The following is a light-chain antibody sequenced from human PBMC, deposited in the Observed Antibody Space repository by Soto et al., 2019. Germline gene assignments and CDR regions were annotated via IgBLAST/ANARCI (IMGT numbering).Light chain of an antibody. CDR2: GTS. V-gene: IGKV3-20*01. CDR3: QQYGGSTGT. CDR1: QTITSNY. Sequence: EIVLTQSPGTLSLSPGERATLSCRASQTITSNYLAWYQQRPGRIPRLLIYGTSSRTGGVPDRFSGSGSGTDFTLTISRLEPEDFAVYYCQQYGGSTGTFGQGTKVEV. J-gene: IGKJ1*01.